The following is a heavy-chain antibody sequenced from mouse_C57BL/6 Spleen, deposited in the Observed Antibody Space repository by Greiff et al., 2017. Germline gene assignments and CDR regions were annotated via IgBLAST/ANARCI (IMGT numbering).Heavy chain of an antibody. J-gene: IGHJ4*01. CDR3: ARDGLGYAMDY. CDR1: GFTFSSYA. D-gene: IGHD4-1*01. V-gene: IGHV5-4*01. CDR2: ISDGGSYT. Sequence: DVKLVESGGGLVKPGGSLKLSCAASGFTFSSYAMSWVRQTPEKRLEWVATISDGGSYTYYPDNVKGRFTISRDNAKNNLYLQMSHLKSEDTAMYYCARDGLGYAMDYWGQGTSVTVSS.